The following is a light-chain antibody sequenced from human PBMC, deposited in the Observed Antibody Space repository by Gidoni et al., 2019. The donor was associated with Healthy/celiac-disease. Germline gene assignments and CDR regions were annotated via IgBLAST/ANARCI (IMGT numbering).Light chain of an antibody. CDR3: QQSYSTPMCS. CDR2: AAS. CDR1: QSISSY. Sequence: DIQMTQSPSSLSASVGDRVTIPCRASQSISSYLNWYQQKPGKAPKLLIYAASSLQSGVPSRFSGSGSGTDFTLTISRLQPEDFATYYCQQSYSTPMCSFGQGTKLEIK. V-gene: IGKV1-39*01. J-gene: IGKJ2*04.